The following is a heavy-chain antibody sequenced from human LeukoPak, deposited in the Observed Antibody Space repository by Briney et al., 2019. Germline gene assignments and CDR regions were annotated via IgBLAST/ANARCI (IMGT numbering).Heavy chain of an antibody. J-gene: IGHJ4*02. D-gene: IGHD6-13*01. Sequence: SETLSLTCTVSGGSISGYYWSWIRQPPGKGLEWIGYIYYSGSTNYNPSLRSRVTISVDTSKNQFSLKLSSVTAADTAVYYCARPHSSSWSYFDYWGQGTLVTVSS. V-gene: IGHV4-59*08. CDR2: IYYSGST. CDR1: GGSISGYY. CDR3: ARPHSSSWSYFDY.